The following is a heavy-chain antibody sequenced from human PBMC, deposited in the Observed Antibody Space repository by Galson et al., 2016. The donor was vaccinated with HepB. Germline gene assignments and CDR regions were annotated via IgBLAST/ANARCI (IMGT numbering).Heavy chain of an antibody. Sequence: SLRLSCAASGFTFSSYWMHWVRQAPGKGLVWVSRINSDGSGTSYADSVKGRFTISRDNAKNTLYLQMNSLKAEDTAVYYCARRAIAAAGDFDYWGQGTLVTVSS. J-gene: IGHJ4*02. D-gene: IGHD6-13*01. CDR2: INSDGSGT. CDR1: GFTFSSYW. V-gene: IGHV3-74*01. CDR3: ARRAIAAAGDFDY.